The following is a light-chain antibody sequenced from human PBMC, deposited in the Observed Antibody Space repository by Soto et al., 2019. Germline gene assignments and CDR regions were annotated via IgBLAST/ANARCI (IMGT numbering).Light chain of an antibody. CDR2: AAS. CDR1: ESVGNW. Sequence: IKMTQSPSTLSSSVGDRITITFRAKESVGNWLPWYQQKPGKAPKLLIYAASTFPSGVPSRFSGSRSGTVFSLIVSRLQPEDFATYYCQQANCFPLSFGGGTKVDI. V-gene: IGKV1-12*01. J-gene: IGKJ4*01. CDR3: QQANCFPLS.